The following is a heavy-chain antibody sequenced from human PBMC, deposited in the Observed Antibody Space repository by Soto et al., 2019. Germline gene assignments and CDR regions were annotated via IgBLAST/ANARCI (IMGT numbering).Heavy chain of an antibody. J-gene: IGHJ4*02. D-gene: IGHD6-19*01. Sequence: QVQLQQWGAGLLKPSETLSLTCAVYGGSFSGYYWSWIRQPPGKGLEWIGEINHSGSTNYNPSLISRVTISVDTSQNQFSLKLSSVTAADTAVYYCAIEASSGWFHYWGQGTLVTVSS. CDR2: INHSGST. CDR3: AIEASSGWFHY. V-gene: IGHV4-34*01. CDR1: GGSFSGYY.